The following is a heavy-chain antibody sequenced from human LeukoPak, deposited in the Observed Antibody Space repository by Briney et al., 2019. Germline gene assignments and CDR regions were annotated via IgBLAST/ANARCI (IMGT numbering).Heavy chain of an antibody. CDR3: ARDTSYGMDV. CDR1: GFTFSRYW. CDR2: INSDGSNT. J-gene: IGHJ6*02. Sequence: PGGALRLYCAASGFTFSRYWMQGVRQAPEKGLVWVSRINSDGSNTNYADSVKGRFTISRDNAKSTLYLQMNSLRAEDTAVYYCARDTSYGMDVWGQGTTVTVSS. V-gene: IGHV3-74*01. D-gene: IGHD3-3*01.